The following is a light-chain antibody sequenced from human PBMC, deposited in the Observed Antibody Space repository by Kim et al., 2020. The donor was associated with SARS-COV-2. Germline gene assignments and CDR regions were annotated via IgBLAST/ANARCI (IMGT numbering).Light chain of an antibody. J-gene: IGKJ2*01. CDR3: QQYTGWFT. Sequence: LSVSPGETATLSCRASQSVGSKLAWYQQKPGQASRLLIYSASTRATGIPARFSGSGSGTEFTLTISSLQSEDFAVYYCQQYTGWFTFGQGTKLEIK. CDR1: QSVGSK. CDR2: SAS. V-gene: IGKV3-15*01.